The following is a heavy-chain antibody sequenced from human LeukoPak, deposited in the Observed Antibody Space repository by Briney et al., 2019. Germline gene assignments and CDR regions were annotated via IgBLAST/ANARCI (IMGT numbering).Heavy chain of an antibody. Sequence: SETLSLTCTDSVGSISNYYWSWIRQPPWKGLEYIGYIYYSGSTSYNPSLKSRVTISVDTYKKQFSLKLSSVTAADTAFYYCARYIVSYPHDAFDIWGQGTMVTVSS. V-gene: IGHV4-59*01. D-gene: IGHD1-26*01. CDR3: ARYIVSYPHDAFDI. CDR1: VGSISNYY. J-gene: IGHJ3*02. CDR2: IYYSGST.